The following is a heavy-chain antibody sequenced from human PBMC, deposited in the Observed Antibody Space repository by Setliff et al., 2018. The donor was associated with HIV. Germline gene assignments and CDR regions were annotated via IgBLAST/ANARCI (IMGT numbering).Heavy chain of an antibody. V-gene: IGHV4-39*01. CDR3: ARYYRVSGWYQEASWFFDL. J-gene: IGHJ2*01. CDR1: GGSISSSSYY. Sequence: SETLSLTCTVSGGSISSSSYYWGWIRQPPGKGLEWVGSIYYSGSTYYNPSLKSRVTISLDTSKNQLSLKLSSVTAADTAVYYCARYYRVSGWYQEASWFFDLWGRGTLVTVSS. D-gene: IGHD6-19*01. CDR2: IYYSGST.